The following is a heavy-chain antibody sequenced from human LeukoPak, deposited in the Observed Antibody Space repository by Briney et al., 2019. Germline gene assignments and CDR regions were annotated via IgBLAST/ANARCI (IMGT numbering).Heavy chain of an antibody. D-gene: IGHD4-17*01. CDR3: AKAASKRTDYGDYAFYYYMAV. CDR2: IHYYGSNK. J-gene: IGHJ6*03. CDR1: GFIFSSYG. V-gene: IGHV3-30*02. Sequence: GGSLRLSCAASGFIFSSYGMHWVRQAPGKGLDWVAFIHYYGSNKYYADSVKGRFTISRDDSKNTLYLQMNSLRAEDTAVYYCAKAASKRTDYGDYAFYYYMAVWGKGTTVTISS.